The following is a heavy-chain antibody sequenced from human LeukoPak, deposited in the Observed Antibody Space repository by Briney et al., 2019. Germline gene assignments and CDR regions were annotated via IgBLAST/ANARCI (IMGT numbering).Heavy chain of an antibody. J-gene: IGHJ4*02. CDR1: GGSISSSSYY. CDR2: INHSGST. Sequence: SETLSLTCTVSGGSISSSSYYWSWIRQPPGKGLEWIGEINHSGSTNYIPSLRSRLTISVDTSKNQFSLKLSSVTAADTAVYYCAREDITGTASYFDYWGQGTLVTVSS. V-gene: IGHV4-39*07. CDR3: AREDITGTASYFDY. D-gene: IGHD1-7*01.